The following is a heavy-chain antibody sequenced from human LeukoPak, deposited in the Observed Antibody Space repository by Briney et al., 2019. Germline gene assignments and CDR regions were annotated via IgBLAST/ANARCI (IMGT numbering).Heavy chain of an antibody. CDR3: ARDRVGYYDFWRGYYYDGTFDY. V-gene: IGHV3-23*01. J-gene: IGHJ4*02. CDR2: IESDGVIT. CDR1: GFAFSSYV. D-gene: IGHD3-3*01. Sequence: GGSLRLSCEVSGFAFSSYVMSWVRQAPGNGLEWVSGIESDGVITKYADSVKGRFTISRDNSKNTLYLQMNSLRAEDTAVYYCARDRVGYYDFWRGYYYDGTFDYWGQGTLVTVSS.